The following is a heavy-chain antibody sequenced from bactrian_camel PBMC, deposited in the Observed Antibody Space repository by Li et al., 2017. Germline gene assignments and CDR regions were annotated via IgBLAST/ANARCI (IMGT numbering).Heavy chain of an antibody. CDR2: LYTGGNSA. Sequence: HVQLVESGGGSVQAGGSLRLSCAASAGNYAVGWFRQAPGKKREGVAILYTGGNSAIYTDSVKGRFTISRDNAKNTLYLQMNSLKTEDTAVYYCARGGGSLRYWGQGTQVTVS. V-gene: IGHV3S54*01. CDR3: ARGGGSLRY. CDR1: AGNYA. J-gene: IGHJ4*01. D-gene: IGHD6*01.